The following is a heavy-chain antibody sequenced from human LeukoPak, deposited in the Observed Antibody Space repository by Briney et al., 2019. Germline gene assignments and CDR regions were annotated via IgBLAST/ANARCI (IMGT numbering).Heavy chain of an antibody. D-gene: IGHD4-23*01. CDR1: GFTFSTHS. V-gene: IGHV3-30*02. Sequence: GGSLRLSCAASGFTFSTHSMHWVRQAPGKGLEWVAFIRYDGSNKYYVDSVKGRFTISRDNSKNTLYLQMNSLRAEDTAVYYCARLGRWTQAWSYGIWGRGTLVTVSS. CDR2: IRYDGSNK. CDR3: ARLGRWTQAWSYGI. J-gene: IGHJ4*02.